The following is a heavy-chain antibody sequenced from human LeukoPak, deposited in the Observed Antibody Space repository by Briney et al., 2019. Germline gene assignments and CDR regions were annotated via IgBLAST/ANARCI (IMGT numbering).Heavy chain of an antibody. V-gene: IGHV3-7*01. J-gene: IGHJ4*02. CDR1: GFTVSSNY. D-gene: IGHD3-16*02. CDR3: ARIWGSYRSGFDY. CDR2: IKQDGSEK. Sequence: QPGGSLRLSCAASGFTVSSNYMSWVRQAPGKGLEWVANIKQDGSEKYYVDSVKGRFTISRDNAKNSLYLQMNSLRAEDTAVYYCARIWGSYRSGFDYWGQGTLVTVSS.